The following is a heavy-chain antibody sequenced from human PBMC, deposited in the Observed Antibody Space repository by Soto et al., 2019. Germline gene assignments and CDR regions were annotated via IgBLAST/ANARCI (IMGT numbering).Heavy chain of an antibody. Sequence: PSETLSLTCTVSCGSISSGGYYWSWIRQHPGKGLEWIGYIYYSGSTYYNPSLKSRVTISVDTSKNQFSLKLSSVTAADTAVYYCAREGCSSTSCYRWFDPWGQGTLVTVSS. D-gene: IGHD2-2*01. CDR1: CGSISSGGYY. J-gene: IGHJ5*02. CDR2: IYYSGST. CDR3: AREGCSSTSCYRWFDP. V-gene: IGHV4-31*03.